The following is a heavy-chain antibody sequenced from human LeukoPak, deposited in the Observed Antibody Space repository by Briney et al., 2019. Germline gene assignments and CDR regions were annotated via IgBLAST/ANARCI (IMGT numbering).Heavy chain of an antibody. CDR1: GYPFTSYF. V-gene: IGHV1-46*01. CDR3: ARDYYDSSGYYP. CDR2: INPSGGST. J-gene: IGHJ5*02. D-gene: IGHD3-22*01. Sequence: ASVKVSCKASGYPFTSYFMHWVRQAPGQGLEWMGMINPSGGSTSYTPKFQGRVTMSRDMSTSTVYMELSSLRSEDTAVYYCARDYYDSSGYYPWGQGTLVTASS.